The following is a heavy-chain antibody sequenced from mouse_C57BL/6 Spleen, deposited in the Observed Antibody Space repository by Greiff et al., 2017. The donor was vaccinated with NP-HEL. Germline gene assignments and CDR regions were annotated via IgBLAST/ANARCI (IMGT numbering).Heavy chain of an antibody. D-gene: IGHD1-1*01. V-gene: IGHV1-69*01. CDR1: GYTFTSYW. CDR3: ARKGTTVVVHFDY. Sequence: VQLQQPGAELVMPGASVKLSCKASGYTFTSYWMHWVKQRPGQGLEWIGEIDPSDSYTNYNQKFKGKSTLTVDKSSSTAYMQLSSLTSEDSAVYYCARKGTTVVVHFDYWGQGTTLTVSS. J-gene: IGHJ2*01. CDR2: IDPSDSYT.